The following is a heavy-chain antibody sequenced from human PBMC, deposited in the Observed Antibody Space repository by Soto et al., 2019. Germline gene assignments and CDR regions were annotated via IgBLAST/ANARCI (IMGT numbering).Heavy chain of an antibody. CDR2: RNPNSGNT. J-gene: IGHJ6*02. Sequence: QVQLVQSGAEVKKPGASVKVSCKASGYTFTSYDINWVRQATGQGLEWMGWRNPNSGNTGYAQKFQGRVTMTRNTSISTAYMELSSLRSEDTAVYYCASMSWSEIGLLYYYYYGMDVWGQGTTVTVSS. V-gene: IGHV1-8*01. CDR1: GYTFTSYD. CDR3: ASMSWSEIGLLYYYYYGMDV. D-gene: IGHD2-15*01.